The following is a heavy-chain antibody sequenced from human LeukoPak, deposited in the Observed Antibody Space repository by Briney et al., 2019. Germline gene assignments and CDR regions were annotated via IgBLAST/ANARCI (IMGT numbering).Heavy chain of an antibody. D-gene: IGHD6-19*01. V-gene: IGHV6-1*01. J-gene: IGHJ4*02. CDR3: ARDVGTSGWHTFDY. Sequence: SQTLSLTCAISGDSVSSINGAWNWVRQSPSRGLEWLGRTYYRSKWYNDYAGFMKGRITISPDTSKTQFSLPLDSVTPEDTAVYYCARDVGTSGWHTFDYWGQGTLVTVSS. CDR1: GDSVSSINGA. CDR2: TYYRSKWYN.